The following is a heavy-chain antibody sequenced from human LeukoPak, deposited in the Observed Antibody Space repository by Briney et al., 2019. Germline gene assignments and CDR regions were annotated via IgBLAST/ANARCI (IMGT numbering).Heavy chain of an antibody. CDR1: GGSFSGYY. CDR2: INESGTT. CDR3: GRALMTLVRGVPRTTWFDP. Sequence: PSETLSLTCGVFGGSFSGYYWTWVRQAPGKGLEWIGEINESGTTNYNASLNNRVTLSVDTSKNQFSLKLTSLTAADTGVFYCGRALMTLVRGVPRTTWFDPWGQGTLVTVSS. J-gene: IGHJ5*02. V-gene: IGHV4-34*01. D-gene: IGHD3-10*01.